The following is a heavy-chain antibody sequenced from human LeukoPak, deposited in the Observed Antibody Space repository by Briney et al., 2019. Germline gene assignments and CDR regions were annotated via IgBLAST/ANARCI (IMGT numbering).Heavy chain of an antibody. Sequence: GGSLRLSCAASGFTFSSYAMSWVRQAPGKGLEWVSAISGSGGSTYYADSVKGRFTISRDNSKNTLYLQMNSLRAEDTAVYYCARGITETTVTDAFDIWGQGTMVTVSS. CDR3: ARGITETTVTDAFDI. J-gene: IGHJ3*02. CDR1: GFTFSSYA. V-gene: IGHV3-23*01. D-gene: IGHD4-17*01. CDR2: ISGSGGST.